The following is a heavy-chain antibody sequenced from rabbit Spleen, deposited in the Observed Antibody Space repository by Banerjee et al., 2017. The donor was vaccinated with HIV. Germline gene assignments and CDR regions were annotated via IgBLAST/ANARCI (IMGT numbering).Heavy chain of an antibody. J-gene: IGHJ4*01. V-gene: IGHV1S40*01. CDR1: GFSFSNSYY. D-gene: IGHD4-2*01. CDR3: AKDESGSHPYYFNL. CDR2: IYPGSSGST. Sequence: QSLEESGGDLVKPGASLTLTCTASGFSFSNSYYMCWVRQAPGKGLEWIACIYPGSSGSTYYASWAKGRFTISKTSSTTVTLQMTSLTAADTATYFCAKDESGSHPYYFNLWGQGTLVTVS.